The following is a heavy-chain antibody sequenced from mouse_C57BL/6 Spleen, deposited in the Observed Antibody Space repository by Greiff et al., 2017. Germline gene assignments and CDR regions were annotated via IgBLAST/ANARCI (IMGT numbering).Heavy chain of an antibody. CDR2: FTPSNGGT. V-gene: IGHV1-53*01. CDR1: GYTFTSYW. J-gene: IGHJ2*01. Sequence: QVQLKQPGPELVKPGASVKLSCKASGYTFTSYWMHWVKQRPGQGLEWIGNFTPSNGGTNYNEKFKSKATLTVDKSSSTAYMQLSSLTSEDSAVYYCARSPFYYGSSLYFDYWGQGTTLTVAS. D-gene: IGHD1-1*01. CDR3: ARSPFYYGSSLYFDY.